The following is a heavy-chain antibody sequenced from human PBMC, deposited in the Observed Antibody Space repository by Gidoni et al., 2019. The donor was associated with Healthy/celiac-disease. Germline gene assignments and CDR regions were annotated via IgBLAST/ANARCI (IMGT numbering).Heavy chain of an antibody. D-gene: IGHD3-10*01. CDR2: IYYSGGT. V-gene: IGHV4-39*01. J-gene: IGHJ6*02. CDR3: ARSGGMDV. Sequence: QLQLQESGPGLVKPSETLFLTCSVSVGSISSSSYYWAWIRQPPGKGPEWIGSIYYSGGTYYNPSLKSRVAISVDTSKNQFSLKLSSVTAADTAVYYCARSGGMDVWGQGTTVTVSS. CDR1: VGSISSSSYY.